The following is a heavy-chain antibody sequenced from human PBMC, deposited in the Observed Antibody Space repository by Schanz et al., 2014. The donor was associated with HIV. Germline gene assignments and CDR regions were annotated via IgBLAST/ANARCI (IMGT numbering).Heavy chain of an antibody. J-gene: IGHJ6*02. CDR2: IIPISGTA. CDR1: GGTGSRDD. CDR3: PNTHYSVVSSLLMDV. V-gene: IGHV1-69*06. D-gene: IGHD2-15*01. Sequence: QVQLVQSGEEEKKPGSGVKEERKASGGTGSRDDISWVRQAPGQGLEWMGGIIPISGTANYAQKFQGRVAMTRDTSTSTVYXXXSSLKSEDTAVYYFPNTHYSVVSSLLMDVWGQGTTVTVSS.